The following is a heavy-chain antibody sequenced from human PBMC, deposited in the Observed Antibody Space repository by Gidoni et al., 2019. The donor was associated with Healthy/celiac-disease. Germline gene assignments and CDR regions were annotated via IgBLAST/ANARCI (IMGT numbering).Heavy chain of an antibody. CDR1: GCTVSSYG. CDR2: ISCSVGST. D-gene: IGHD6-19*01. Sequence: EVPRLESGGGLVQHGGSLRLACAAAGCTVSSYGMSWVRQAPGKWLALVSAISCSVGSTSYADSVTGLFTISRDNSKTTLYLQLNSLRAEDTAVYYCASSGYYYYYYMDVWGKGTTVTVSS. CDR3: ASSGYYYYYYMDV. J-gene: IGHJ6*03. V-gene: IGHV3-23*01.